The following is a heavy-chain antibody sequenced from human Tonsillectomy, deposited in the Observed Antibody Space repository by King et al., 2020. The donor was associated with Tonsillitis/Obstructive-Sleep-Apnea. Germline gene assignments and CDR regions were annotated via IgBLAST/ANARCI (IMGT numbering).Heavy chain of an antibody. CDR2: IKQDGSEK. D-gene: IGHD1-7*01. CDR1: GFTFSSYW. CDR3: ARGGFNLNYALGWFDP. J-gene: IGHJ5*02. V-gene: IGHV3-7*01. Sequence: VQLVQSGGGLVQPGGSLRLSCAASGFTFSSYWMSWVRQAPGKGLEWVANIKQDGSEKYYVDSVKGRFIISRDNAKNSLYLQMNSLRAEDPAVYYCARGGFNLNYALGWFDPWGQGTLVTVSS.